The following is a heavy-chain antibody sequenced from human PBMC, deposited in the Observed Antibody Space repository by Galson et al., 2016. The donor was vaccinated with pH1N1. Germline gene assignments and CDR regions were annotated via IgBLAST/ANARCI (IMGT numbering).Heavy chain of an antibody. CDR2: ILYDGTNE. CDR3: ARDSEYSGNEGFD. V-gene: IGHV3-30*04. J-gene: IGHJ4*02. CDR1: GFTFTSYA. D-gene: IGHD5-12*01. Sequence: SLRLSCAASGFTFTSYAMHWVRQAPGKGLEWVAVILYDGTNEYYADSVKGRFTISRDKTQSTVYLQINSLRTKDTAVYYCARDSEYSGNEGFDWAQGTLFIVSS.